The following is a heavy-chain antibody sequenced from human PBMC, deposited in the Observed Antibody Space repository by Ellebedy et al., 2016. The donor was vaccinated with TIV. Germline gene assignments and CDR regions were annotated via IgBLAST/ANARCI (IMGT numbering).Heavy chain of an antibody. Sequence: PGGSLRLSCTASGFIFRNYGMHWVRRAPGKGLEWLAVIAHDGSITYYRESVKGRFTLSRDNSKNTMYLQVNSLRPEDTAVYYCAKEPEIRAGPRYFDLWGRGTLVSVSS. CDR2: IAHDGSIT. J-gene: IGHJ2*01. CDR1: GFIFRNYG. D-gene: IGHD3-16*01. CDR3: AKEPEIRAGPRYFDL. V-gene: IGHV3-30*18.